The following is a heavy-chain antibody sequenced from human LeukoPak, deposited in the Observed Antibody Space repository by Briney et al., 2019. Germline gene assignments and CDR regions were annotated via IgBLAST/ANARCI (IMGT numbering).Heavy chain of an antibody. J-gene: IGHJ4*02. CDR1: GFTVTIAA. D-gene: IGHD1-26*01. V-gene: IGHV1-58*01. CDR2: IVVGSGNT. Sequence: SVKVSCMPSGFTVTIAAVLLVRQARGQRLEWIGWIVVGSGNTNYAQKFQERVTITRDMSTSTAYMELSSLRSEDTAVYYCASDFAGRGRLSDYWGQGTLVTVSS. CDR3: ASDFAGRGRLSDY.